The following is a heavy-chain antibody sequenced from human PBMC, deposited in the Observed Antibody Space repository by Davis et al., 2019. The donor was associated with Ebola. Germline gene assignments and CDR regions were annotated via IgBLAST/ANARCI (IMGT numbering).Heavy chain of an antibody. V-gene: IGHV1-69*10. Sequence: SVKVSCKASGGTFSSYAISWVRQAPGQGLEWMGGIIPILGIANYAQKFQGRVTITADKSTSTAYMELSSLRSDDTAVYYCARDWGGNYYGSGSYRANDYWGQGTLVTVSS. CDR3: ARDWGGNYYGSGSYRANDY. CDR2: IIPILGIA. J-gene: IGHJ4*02. D-gene: IGHD3-10*01. CDR1: GGTFSSYA.